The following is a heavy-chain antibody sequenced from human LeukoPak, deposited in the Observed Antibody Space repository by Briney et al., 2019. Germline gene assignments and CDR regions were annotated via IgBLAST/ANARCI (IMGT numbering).Heavy chain of an antibody. J-gene: IGHJ5*02. V-gene: IGHV1-69*13. CDR1: GGTFSSYV. CDR2: ILPIFGTA. D-gene: IGHD3-9*01. Sequence: ASVKVSCKASGGTFSSYVINWVRQAPGQGLEWMGGILPIFGTAIYAQHFQGRLTITADESTNLAYMELNRLRSDDTAVYYCARAEDQGRYFDWLPGFDPWGQGTLVTVSS. CDR3: ARAEDQGRYFDWLPGFDP.